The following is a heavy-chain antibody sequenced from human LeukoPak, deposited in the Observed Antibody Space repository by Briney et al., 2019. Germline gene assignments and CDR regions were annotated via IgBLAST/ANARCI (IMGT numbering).Heavy chain of an antibody. CDR2: IYTSGST. CDR1: GGSISSYY. CDR3: ARGTYYYGSGRRHFDY. Sequence: SETLSLTCTVSGGSISSYYWSWIRQPAGKGLEWIGRIYTSGSTNYNSSLKSRVTISVDTSKNQFSLKLSSVTAADTAVYYCARGTYYYGSGRRHFDYWGQGTLVTVSS. V-gene: IGHV4-4*07. J-gene: IGHJ4*02. D-gene: IGHD3-10*01.